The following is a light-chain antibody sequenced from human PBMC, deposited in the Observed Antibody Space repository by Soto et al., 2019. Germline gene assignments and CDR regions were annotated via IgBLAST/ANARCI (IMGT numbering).Light chain of an antibody. CDR2: DAS. J-gene: IGKJ4*01. CDR1: QSVSSY. V-gene: IGKV3-11*01. Sequence: EIVLTQSQATLSLSPGERATLSCRASQSVSSYLAWYQQKPGQAPRLLIYDASNRATGITARFSGSGSGTDFTLTISSLEAADFAVYYCQQRSNWLFTFGGGTKVEIK. CDR3: QQRSNWLFT.